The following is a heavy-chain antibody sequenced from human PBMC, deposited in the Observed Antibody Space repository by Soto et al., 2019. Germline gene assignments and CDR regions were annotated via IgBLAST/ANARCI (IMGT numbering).Heavy chain of an antibody. CDR3: ARGNYYDSSGYSPWFDY. D-gene: IGHD3-22*01. CDR2: IYYSGST. V-gene: IGHV4-59*01. J-gene: IGHJ4*02. CDR1: GGSISSYY. Sequence: QVQLQESGPGLVKPSETLSLTCTVSGGSISSYYWSWIRQPPGKGLEWIGYIYYSGSTNYNPSLKSRVTISVDTSKNQFSLKLSSVTAADTAVYYCARGNYYDSSGYSPWFDYWGQGTLVTVSS.